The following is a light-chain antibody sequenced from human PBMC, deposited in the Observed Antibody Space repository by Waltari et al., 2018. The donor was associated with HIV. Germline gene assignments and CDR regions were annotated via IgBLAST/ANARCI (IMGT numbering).Light chain of an antibody. J-gene: IGLJ1*01. CDR1: SSDGGGYNY. CDR3: SSYTSSNTYV. V-gene: IGLV2-14*01. CDR2: DVT. Sequence: QSALTQPASVSGSPGQSITISCTGTSSDGGGYNYVSWYQQHPGKAPKLMIYDVTNRPSGVSNRFSGSKSGNTASLTISGLQAEDEADYYCSSYTSSNTYVFGTGTKVTVL.